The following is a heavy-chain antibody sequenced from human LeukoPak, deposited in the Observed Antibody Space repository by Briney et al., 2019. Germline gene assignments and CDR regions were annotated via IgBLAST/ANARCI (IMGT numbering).Heavy chain of an antibody. Sequence: SETLSLTCAVYGGSFSGYYWSWIRQPPGKGLEWIGEINHSGGTNYNPSLKSRVTISVDTSKNQFSLKLSSVTAADTAVYYCARGRIQLWTNWGQGTLVTVSS. CDR1: GGSFSGYY. CDR3: ARGRIQLWTN. CDR2: INHSGGT. V-gene: IGHV4-34*01. D-gene: IGHD5-18*01. J-gene: IGHJ4*02.